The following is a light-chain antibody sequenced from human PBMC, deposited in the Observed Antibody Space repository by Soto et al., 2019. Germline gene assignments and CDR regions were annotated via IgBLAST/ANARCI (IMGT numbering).Light chain of an antibody. CDR3: QQRSNWPPIT. Sequence: EIVFTQSPATLSLSPGERATLSCRASQSVSSYLAWYQQKPGQAPRLLIYDASNRATGIPARFSGSGSGTDFTLTISRLETEDLAVYYGQQRSNWPPITVGKGTRREIK. CDR2: DAS. V-gene: IGKV3-11*01. CDR1: QSVSSY. J-gene: IGKJ5*01.